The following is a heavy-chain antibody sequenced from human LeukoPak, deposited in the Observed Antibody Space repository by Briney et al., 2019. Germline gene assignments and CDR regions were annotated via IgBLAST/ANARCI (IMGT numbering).Heavy chain of an antibody. CDR3: AMGYSYGSIDY. D-gene: IGHD5-18*01. V-gene: IGHV4-59*01. CDR2: IYYSGST. J-gene: IGHJ4*02. Sequence: KSSETLSLTCTVSGDSISNYFWSWIRQPPGKGLEWIGYIYYSGSTNYNPSLKSRVTISVDTSKNQFSLKLTSVTAADTAVYYCAMGYSYGSIDYWGQGTLVTVSS. CDR1: GDSISNYF.